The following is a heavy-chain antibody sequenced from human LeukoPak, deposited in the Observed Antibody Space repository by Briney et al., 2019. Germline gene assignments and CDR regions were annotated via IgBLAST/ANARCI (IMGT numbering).Heavy chain of an antibody. D-gene: IGHD4-17*01. CDR1: GYSISSGYY. V-gene: IGHV4-38-2*01. CDR2: IYHSGST. J-gene: IGHJ4*02. Sequence: SETLSLTCADSGYSISSGYYWGWIRQPPGKGLGWIGSIYHSGSTYYNPSLKSRVTISVDTSKNQFSLKLSSVTAADTAVYYCARVLTTVTRDEYYFDYWGQGTLVTVSS. CDR3: ARVLTTVTRDEYYFDY.